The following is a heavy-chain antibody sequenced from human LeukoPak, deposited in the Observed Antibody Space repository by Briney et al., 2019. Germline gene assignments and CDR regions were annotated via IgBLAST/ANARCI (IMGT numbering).Heavy chain of an antibody. CDR2: ISYDGSNK. CDR1: GFTFSSYG. D-gene: IGHD4-11*01. J-gene: IGHJ4*02. Sequence: SGGSLRLSCAASGFTFSSYGMHWVRQAPGKGLEWVAVISYDGSNKYYADSVKGRFTISRDNSKNTLYLQMNSLRAEDTAVYYCAKGERGPITVTTSADYWGQGTLVTVSS. CDR3: AKGERGPITVTTSADY. V-gene: IGHV3-30*18.